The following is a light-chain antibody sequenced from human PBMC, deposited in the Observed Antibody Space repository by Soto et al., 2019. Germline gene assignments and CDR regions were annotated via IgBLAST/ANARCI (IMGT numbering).Light chain of an antibody. Sequence: EIVMTQSPATLSVSPGERATLSCRASQSVSTNLAWYQQKPGQAPRLLIYGASTRATGIPARFSSSGSGTEFTLTISSLHSEDFAVYYCQQYNNWPLTFGGGTEVEIK. CDR1: QSVSTN. V-gene: IGKV3-15*01. CDR2: GAS. J-gene: IGKJ4*01. CDR3: QQYNNWPLT.